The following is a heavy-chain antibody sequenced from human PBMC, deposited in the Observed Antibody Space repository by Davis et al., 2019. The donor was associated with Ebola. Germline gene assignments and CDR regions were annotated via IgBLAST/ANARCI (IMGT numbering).Heavy chain of an antibody. Sequence: NVQGRVTMTRDTSTSTVYMELSSLRSEDTAVYYCARDIGSSSPDGMDVWGQGTTVTVSS. D-gene: IGHD6-13*01. V-gene: IGHV1-46*03. J-gene: IGHJ6*02. CDR3: ARDIGSSSPDGMDV.